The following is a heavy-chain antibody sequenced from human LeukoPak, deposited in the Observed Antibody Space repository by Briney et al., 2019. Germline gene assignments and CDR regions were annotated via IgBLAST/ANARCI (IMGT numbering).Heavy chain of an antibody. CDR3: TRGPLAYLEY. CDR1: GGSISSYY. CDR2: IYYSGST. D-gene: IGHD3-16*01. Sequence: SETLSLTCTVSGGSISSYYWSWIRQPPGKGLEWIGYIYYSGSTNYNPSLKSRVTISVDTSKNHFSLKLSSVTAADTAVYYCTRGPLAYLEYWDQATLATVSS. J-gene: IGHJ4*02. V-gene: IGHV4-59*01.